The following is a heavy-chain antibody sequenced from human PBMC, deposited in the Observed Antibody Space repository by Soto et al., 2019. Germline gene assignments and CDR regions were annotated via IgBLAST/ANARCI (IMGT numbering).Heavy chain of an antibody. V-gene: IGHV5-51*01. CDR3: TRHGGSGNYYTIDQ. CDR2: IYPGDSDT. CDR1: GYVFTTYW. D-gene: IGHD3-10*01. Sequence: GESLKISCKGSGYVFTTYWIGWVRQMPGKGLEWMGIIYPGDSDTKYSPSFQGQVTISADRSITTAYLQWSSLKASDTAMYYCTRHGGSGNYYTIDQWGQGTLVTVSS. J-gene: IGHJ4*02.